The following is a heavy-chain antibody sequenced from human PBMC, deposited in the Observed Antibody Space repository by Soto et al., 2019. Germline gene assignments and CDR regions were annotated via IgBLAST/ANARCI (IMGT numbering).Heavy chain of an antibody. Sequence: GESLKSSCKGSGYSFTIYCIGWVLQRPWKGLEWMGIIYPGDSDTRYSPSFQGQVTISADKSISTAYLQWSSLKASDTAMYYCARLNSYDFWSGYPFAEDYYYGMDVWGQGTTVTVSS. J-gene: IGHJ6*02. CDR2: IYPGDSDT. CDR1: GYSFTIYC. CDR3: ARLNSYDFWSGYPFAEDYYYGMDV. V-gene: IGHV5-51*01. D-gene: IGHD3-3*01.